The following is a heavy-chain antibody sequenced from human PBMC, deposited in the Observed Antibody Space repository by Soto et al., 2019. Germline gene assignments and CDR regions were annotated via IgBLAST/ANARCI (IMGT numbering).Heavy chain of an antibody. CDR2: INPSGGST. V-gene: IGHV1-46*01. CDR1: VYSFAGYY. Sequence: XSVKVSCKATVYSFAGYYMHWVRQAPGQGLEWMGIINPSGGSTSYAQKFQGRVTMTRDTSTSTVYMELSSLRSEDTAVYYCARGRRDGYKPFDYWGQGTLVTVSS. CDR3: ARGRRDGYKPFDY. J-gene: IGHJ4*02. D-gene: IGHD5-12*01.